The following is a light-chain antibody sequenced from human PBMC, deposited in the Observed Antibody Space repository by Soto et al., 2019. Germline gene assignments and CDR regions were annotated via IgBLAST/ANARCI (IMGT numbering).Light chain of an antibody. Sequence: QSALTQPRSVSGSPGQSVTISCTGNSGDVGAYNYISWYQQHPGKAPKFLIYDVNKRPSGVPDRFFGSKSGNTASLTISGLQTEDEADYYCCSYADTSTSLFGPGTKVTVL. CDR1: SGDVGAYNY. CDR2: DVN. CDR3: CSYADTSTSL. V-gene: IGLV2-11*01. J-gene: IGLJ1*01.